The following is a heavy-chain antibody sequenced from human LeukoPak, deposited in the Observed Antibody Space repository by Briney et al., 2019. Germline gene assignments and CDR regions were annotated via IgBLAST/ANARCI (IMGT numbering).Heavy chain of an antibody. V-gene: IGHV3-20*04. D-gene: IGHD6-19*01. CDR2: INWNGGST. J-gene: IGHJ4*02. Sequence: GGSLRLSCAASGFTFDDYGMSWVRQAPGKGLEWVSGINWNGGSTGYADSVKGRFTISRDNAKNSLYLQMNSLRAEDTALYYCARKAVAGEFGLIDYWGQGTLVTVSS. CDR3: ARKAVAGEFGLIDY. CDR1: GFTFDDYG.